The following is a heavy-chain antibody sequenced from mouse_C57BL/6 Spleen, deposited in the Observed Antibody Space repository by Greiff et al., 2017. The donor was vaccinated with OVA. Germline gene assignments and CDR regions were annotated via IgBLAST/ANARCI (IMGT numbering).Heavy chain of an antibody. CDR2: INPNNGGT. J-gene: IGHJ4*01. CDR3: ARDYGSIAMDY. Sequence: EVKLLESGPELVKPGASVKMSCKASGYTFTDYNMHWVKQSHGKSLEWIGYINPNNGGTSYNQKFKGKATLTVNKSSSTAYMELRSLTSEDSAVYYCARDYGSIAMDYWGQGTSVTVSS. CDR1: GYTFTDYN. D-gene: IGHD1-1*01. V-gene: IGHV1-22*01.